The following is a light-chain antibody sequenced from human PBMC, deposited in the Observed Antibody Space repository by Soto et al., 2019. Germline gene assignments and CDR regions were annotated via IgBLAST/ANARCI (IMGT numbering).Light chain of an antibody. CDR3: QQYNDWPPIT. CDR1: QAIRTA. J-gene: IGKJ5*01. CDR2: AAS. V-gene: IGKV1-6*01. Sequence: AIQLTQSPSSLSASVGDRVTITCRASQAIRTALGWYQQKPGKVPKLLIYAASTLQSGVPSRFSGSGSGTDFTLTISSLQSEDFAVYYCQQYNDWPPITFGQGTRLEIK.